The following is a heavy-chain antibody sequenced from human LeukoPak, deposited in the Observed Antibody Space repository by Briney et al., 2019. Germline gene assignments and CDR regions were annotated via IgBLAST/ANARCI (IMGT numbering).Heavy chain of an antibody. Sequence: GGSLRLSCAASGSTFRDYTMNWVRQAPGKGLEWVSSISSSSTSIYYADSVKGRFTISRDNAKNSLYLQMNSLRAEDTAMYYCARDFAVMAYWGQGTLVTVSS. J-gene: IGHJ4*02. CDR2: ISSSSTSI. D-gene: IGHD2-21*01. CDR3: ARDFAVMAY. V-gene: IGHV3-21*03. CDR1: GSTFRDYT.